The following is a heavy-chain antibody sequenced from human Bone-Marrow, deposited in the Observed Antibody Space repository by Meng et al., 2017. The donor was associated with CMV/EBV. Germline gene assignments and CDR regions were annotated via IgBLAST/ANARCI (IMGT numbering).Heavy chain of an antibody. Sequence: SVKVSCKASGGTFSSYAISWVRQAPGQGLEWMGGIIPILGIANYAQKFQGRVTITADKSTSTAYMELSSLRSEDTAVYYWATDAMVRGVMGYYYGMDVWGQGTTVTVSS. CDR3: ATDAMVRGVMGYYYGMDV. V-gene: IGHV1-69*10. D-gene: IGHD3-10*01. CDR1: GGTFSSYA. J-gene: IGHJ6*02. CDR2: IIPILGIA.